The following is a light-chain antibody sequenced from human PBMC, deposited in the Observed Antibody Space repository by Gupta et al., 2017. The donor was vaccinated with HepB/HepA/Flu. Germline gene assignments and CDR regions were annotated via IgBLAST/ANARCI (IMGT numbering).Light chain of an antibody. CDR3: QQDDYLPPT. CDR1: QDISNY. CDR2: DAA. V-gene: IGKV1-33*01. Sequence: DIPLTPSPFSLSASVGDRVTITCQASQDISNYLNWYQQKPGKASKPLIYDAANLETGVPSRCSGSGSGTXGISTIXSLQPEDISTYYCQQDDYLPPTFGXGTKVEIK. J-gene: IGKJ1*01.